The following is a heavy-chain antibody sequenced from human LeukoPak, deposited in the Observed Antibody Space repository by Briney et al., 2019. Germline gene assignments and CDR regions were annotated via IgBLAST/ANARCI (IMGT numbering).Heavy chain of an antibody. J-gene: IGHJ4*02. CDR2: IIPIFGTA. V-gene: IGHV1-69*13. CDR3: AESRDGYNNFDY. CDR1: GGTFSSYA. Sequence: GASVKVSCKASGGTFSSYAISWVRQAPGQGLERMGGIIPIFGTANYAQKFQGRVTITADESTSTAYMELSSLRSEDTAVYYCAESRDGYNNFDYWGQGTLVTVSS. D-gene: IGHD5-24*01.